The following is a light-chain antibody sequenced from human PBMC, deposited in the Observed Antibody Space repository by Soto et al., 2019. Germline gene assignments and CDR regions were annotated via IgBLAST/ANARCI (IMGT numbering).Light chain of an antibody. CDR1: QSISSW. V-gene: IGKV1-5*01. Sequence: DIQMTQSPSTLSASVGDRVTITCRASQSISSWLAWYQRKPGKAPKLLIYDASSLESGVPSRFSGSGSGTEFTLTISSLQPDDFATYYCQQYNSYSFFGQGTKLEIK. CDR3: QQYNSYSF. CDR2: DAS. J-gene: IGKJ2*01.